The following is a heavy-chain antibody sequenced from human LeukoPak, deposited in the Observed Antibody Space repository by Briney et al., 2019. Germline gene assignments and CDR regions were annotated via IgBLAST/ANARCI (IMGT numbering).Heavy chain of an antibody. CDR2: INPNNDGT. CDR3: AAATVTTQFDY. CDR1: GYIFTGYY. J-gene: IGHJ4*02. Sequence: ASVKVSCKASGYIFTGYYIHWVRQAPGQGLEWMGWINPNNDGTSYAQNFQGRVTMTRDTSISTAYMELNRLKSDDTAVYYCAAATVTTQFDYWGQGTLVTVSS. V-gene: IGHV1-2*02. D-gene: IGHD4-17*01.